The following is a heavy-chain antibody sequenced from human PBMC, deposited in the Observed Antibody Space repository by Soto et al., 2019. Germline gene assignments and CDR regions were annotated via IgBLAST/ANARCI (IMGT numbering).Heavy chain of an antibody. V-gene: IGHV3-66*01. CDR2: IYSGGAT. J-gene: IGHJ4*02. CDR1: GFTVSNNY. D-gene: IGHD1-1*01. Sequence: EVQLVESGGGLVQPGGSLRLSCAASGFTVSNNYMRWVRQAPGKGLEWVSLIYSGGATYYADSVKGRFTISRDNSKNTLYLQKNSLRAEDTAVYYCARDGTYNWVGGQGILVTVSS. CDR3: ARDGTYNWV.